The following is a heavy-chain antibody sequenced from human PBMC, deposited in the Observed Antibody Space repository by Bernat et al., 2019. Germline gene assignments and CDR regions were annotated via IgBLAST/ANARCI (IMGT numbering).Heavy chain of an antibody. CDR1: GVSISSFH. V-gene: IGHV4-59*12. CDR3: ARRGSSSPFYYLMDV. CDR2: ISDSGTA. Sequence: QVQLQESGPGLVKPSETLSLSCTGSGVSISSFHWSWIRQSPEKGLEWIGHISDSGTASYNPSLKGRFTISVDTSNNQLSLKLTSVTAADTAVYHCARRGSSSPFYYLMDVWGKGTTVTVSS. D-gene: IGHD6-6*01. J-gene: IGHJ6*03.